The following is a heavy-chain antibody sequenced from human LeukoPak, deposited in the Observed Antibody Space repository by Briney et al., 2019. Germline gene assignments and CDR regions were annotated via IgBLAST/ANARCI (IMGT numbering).Heavy chain of an antibody. CDR3: ARDRTVTTGIDY. Sequence: GGSLRLSCAASGFTFDDYAMHWVRQAPGKGLEWVANIRQDGSEKYYVDSVKGRFTISRDNAKNSLYLQMNSLRDEDTAVYYCARDRTVTTGIDYWGQGTLVTVSS. J-gene: IGHJ4*02. V-gene: IGHV3-7*01. CDR2: IRQDGSEK. D-gene: IGHD4-17*01. CDR1: GFTFDDYA.